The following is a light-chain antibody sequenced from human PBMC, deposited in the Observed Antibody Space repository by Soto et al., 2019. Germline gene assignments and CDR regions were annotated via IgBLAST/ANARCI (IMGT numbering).Light chain of an antibody. CDR1: QSVSSNF. CDR2: GAS. J-gene: IGKJ1*01. Sequence: EIVLTQSPGTLSLSPGERTTLSCRASQSVSSNFLDWYQQKPGQAPRLLIYGASSRATGIPDRFSGSGSGTDFTLTISRLEPEDFAVYYCQQYGSSAWTFGQGTKV. V-gene: IGKV3-20*01. CDR3: QQYGSSAWT.